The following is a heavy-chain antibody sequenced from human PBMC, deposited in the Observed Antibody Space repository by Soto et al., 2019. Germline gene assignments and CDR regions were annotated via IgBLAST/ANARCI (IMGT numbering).Heavy chain of an antibody. V-gene: IGHV3-9*01. CDR3: AKSSTWAHYYYMDV. CDR1: GFTFDDYA. Sequence: PGGSLRLSCAASGFTFDDYAMHWVRQAPGKGLEWVSGISWNSGSIGYADSVKGRFTISRDNAKNSLYLQMNSLRVEDTAVYYCAKSSTWAHYYYMDVWGKGTTVTVSS. J-gene: IGHJ6*03. D-gene: IGHD2-2*01. CDR2: ISWNSGSI.